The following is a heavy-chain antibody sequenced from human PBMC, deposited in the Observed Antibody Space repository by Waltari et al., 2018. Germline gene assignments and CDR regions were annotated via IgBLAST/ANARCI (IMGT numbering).Heavy chain of an antibody. J-gene: IGHJ4*02. CDR1: GGTFSSYA. D-gene: IGHD1-20*01. V-gene: IGHV1-69*13. CDR2: IIPNFGTA. CDR3: ARDSITGTSGTRSPGFDY. Sequence: QVQLVQSGAEVKKPGSSVKVSCKASGGTFSSYAISWVRQAPGQGLEWMGGIIPNFGTANYAQKFQGRVTITADESTSTAYMELSSLRSEDTAVYYCARDSITGTSGTRSPGFDYWGQGTLVTVSS.